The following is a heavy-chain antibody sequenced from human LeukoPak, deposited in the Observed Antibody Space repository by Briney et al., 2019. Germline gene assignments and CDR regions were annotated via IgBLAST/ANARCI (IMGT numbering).Heavy chain of an antibody. CDR1: GGSLSSGDYY. J-gene: IGHJ6*02. V-gene: IGHV4-30-4*01. CDR3: ATLYGDSRDYYGMDV. Sequence: SETLSLTCTVSGGSLSSGDYYWSWIRQPPGKGLEWIGYIYYSGSTYYNPSLKSRVTISVDTSKNQFSLKLSSVTAADTAVYYCATLYGDSRDYYGMDVWGQGTTVTVSS. CDR2: IYYSGST. D-gene: IGHD4-17*01.